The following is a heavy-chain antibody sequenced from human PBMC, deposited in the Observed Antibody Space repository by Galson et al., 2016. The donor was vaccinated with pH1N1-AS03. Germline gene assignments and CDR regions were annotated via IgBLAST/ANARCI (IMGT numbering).Heavy chain of an antibody. Sequence: SLRLSCAASGFTFGDYAMSWFRQAPGKGLEWVGFIRSKSYGGTTEYAASVKGRFSISGDDSDSIVYPQMNSLKIEDTAVYYCTLISSAVPASNDFWGQGTLATVSS. CDR2: IRSKSYGGTT. CDR3: TLISSAVPASNDF. D-gene: IGHD2-2*01. CDR1: GFTFGDYA. V-gene: IGHV3-49*03. J-gene: IGHJ4*02.